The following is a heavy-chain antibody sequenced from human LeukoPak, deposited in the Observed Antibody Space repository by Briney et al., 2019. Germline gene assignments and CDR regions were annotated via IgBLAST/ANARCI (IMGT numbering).Heavy chain of an antibody. CDR3: ARCQYESSGYFGAFDS. V-gene: IGHV4-59*01. CDR2: IYYSGST. D-gene: IGHD3-22*01. Sequence: SETLSLTYPVSGGSISSYYWSWIRQPPGKGLEWIGYIYYSGSTNYNPSLKSRVTISVDTSKNKFTLKLSSVTAADTAVYYGARCQYESSGYFGAFDSWGRGTMVTVSS. CDR1: GGSISSYY. J-gene: IGHJ3*02.